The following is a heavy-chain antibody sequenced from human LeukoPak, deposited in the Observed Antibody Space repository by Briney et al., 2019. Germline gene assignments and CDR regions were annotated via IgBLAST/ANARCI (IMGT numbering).Heavy chain of an antibody. CDR1: GFTFSSYA. CDR2: ISGSGGST. D-gene: IGHD3-22*01. J-gene: IGHJ4*02. V-gene: IGHV3-23*01. CDR3: AKDPNYYDSSGYYSD. Sequence: GGSLRLSCAASGFTFSSYAMSSVRQPPGKGLEWVSAISGSGGSTYYADSVKGRFTISRDNSKNTLYLQMNSLRAEDTAVYHCAKDPNYYDSSGYYSDWGQGTLVTVSS.